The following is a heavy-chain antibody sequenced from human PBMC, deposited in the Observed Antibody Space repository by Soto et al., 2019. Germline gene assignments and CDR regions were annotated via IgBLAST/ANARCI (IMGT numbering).Heavy chain of an antibody. CDR3: ARDRFDVGATNWFDP. J-gene: IGHJ5*02. V-gene: IGHV1-18*01. Sequence: VKVSCKASGYTFTSYGISWVRQAPGQGLEWMGWISAYNGNTNYAQKLQGRVTMTTDTSTSTAYMELRSLRSDDTAVYYCARDRFDVGATNWFDPWGQGTLGTVSS. CDR2: ISAYNGNT. D-gene: IGHD1-26*01. CDR1: GYTFTSYG.